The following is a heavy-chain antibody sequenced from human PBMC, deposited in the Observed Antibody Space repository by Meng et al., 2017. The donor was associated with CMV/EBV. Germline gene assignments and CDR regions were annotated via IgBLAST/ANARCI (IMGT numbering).Heavy chain of an antibody. CDR2: MNPNSGNT. CDR1: GYTFTSYG. CDR3: ARVSGGAYGMDV. Sequence: ASVKVSCKASGYTFTSYGINWVRQATGQGLEWMGWMNPNSGNTGYAQKFQGRVTMTRNTSISTAHMELSSLRSEDTAVYYCARVSGGAYGMDVWGQGTTVTVSS. D-gene: IGHD2/OR15-2a*01. J-gene: IGHJ6*02. V-gene: IGHV1-8*01.